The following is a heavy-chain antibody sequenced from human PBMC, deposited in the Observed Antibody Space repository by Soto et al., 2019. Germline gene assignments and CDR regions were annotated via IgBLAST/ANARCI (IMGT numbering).Heavy chain of an antibody. CDR1: GGSFSDYI. CDR3: ARGLISGSHYSGGWYYFDS. J-gene: IGHJ4*02. CDR2: FNHSGSA. Sequence: SETLSLTCDVYGGSFSDYIWTWIRQTPGKGLQWIGQFNHSGSANYNPSLKSRVTISVHTSSSQFSLELSSVTAADTAVYYCARGLISGSHYSGGWYYFDSWGQGTRVTVSS. V-gene: IGHV4-34*01. D-gene: IGHD1-26*01.